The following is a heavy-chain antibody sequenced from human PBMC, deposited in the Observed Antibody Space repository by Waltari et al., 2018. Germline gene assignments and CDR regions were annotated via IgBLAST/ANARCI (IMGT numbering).Heavy chain of an antibody. D-gene: IGHD3-10*01. CDR3: ARSEGVYYNYYGIDV. CDR2: INHSGST. J-gene: IGHJ6*02. CDR1: SGSFSGYY. Sequence: QVQLQQWGAGLLKPSETLSLTCGVYSGSFSGYYWTWIRQPPGKGLEWIGEINHSGSTNYNPSLKGRVTISVDTSKTQFSLKLTSVTAADTAVYYCARSEGVYYNYYGIDVWGQGTTVTVSS. V-gene: IGHV4-34*01.